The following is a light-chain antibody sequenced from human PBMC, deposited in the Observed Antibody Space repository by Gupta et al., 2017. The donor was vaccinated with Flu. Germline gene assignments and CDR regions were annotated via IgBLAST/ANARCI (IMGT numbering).Light chain of an antibody. V-gene: IGKV1-39*01. CDR3: QQTDSTPIT. Sequence: PSSLSASVGDRVTITCRASQRVSNYLNWYQQRPGKAPKLLIYAASRGHSGVPSRFSGTASGTDFTLAISRLQPEESATYYCQQTDSTPITFGGGTKVEIK. CDR1: QRVSNY. J-gene: IGKJ4*01. CDR2: AAS.